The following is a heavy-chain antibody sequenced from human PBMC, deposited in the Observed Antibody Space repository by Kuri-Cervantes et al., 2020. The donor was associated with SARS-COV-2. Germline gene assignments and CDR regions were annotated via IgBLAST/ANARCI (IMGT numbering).Heavy chain of an antibody. D-gene: IGHD4-23*01. CDR2: ISWNSGSI. V-gene: IGHV3-9*01. J-gene: IGHJ4*02. CDR1: GFTFDDYA. CDR3: AKALDYGGNSYFDY. Sequence: GGSLRLSCAASGFTFDDYAMHWVRQAPGKGLEWVSGISWNSGSIGYADSVKGRFTISRDNAKNSLYLQMNSLRAEDTAVYYCAKALDYGGNSYFDYWGQGTLVTVSS.